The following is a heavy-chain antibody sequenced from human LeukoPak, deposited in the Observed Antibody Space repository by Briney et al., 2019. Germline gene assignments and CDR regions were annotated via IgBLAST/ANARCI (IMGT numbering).Heavy chain of an antibody. J-gene: IGHJ5*02. CDR3: ARGLRYYYGSGSYYRGGGWFDP. CDR1: GGSFSGYY. CDR2: INHSGST. Sequence: SETLSLTCAVYGGSFSGYYWSWIRQPPGKGLEWIGEINHSGSTNYNPSLKSRVTISVDTSKNQFSLKLSSVTAADTAVYYCARGLRYYYGSGSYYRGGGWFDPWGQGTLVTVSS. D-gene: IGHD3-10*01. V-gene: IGHV4-34*01.